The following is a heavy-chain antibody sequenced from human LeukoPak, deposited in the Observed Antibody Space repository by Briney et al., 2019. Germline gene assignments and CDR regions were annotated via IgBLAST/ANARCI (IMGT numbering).Heavy chain of an antibody. CDR3: ARPTSRPSNYYSMDV. CDR2: INPNNGNA. J-gene: IGHJ6*03. D-gene: IGHD6-13*01. V-gene: IGHV1-8*01. CDR1: GYTFTNFD. Sequence: ASVKVSCKASGYTFTNFDLNWVRQAPGQGLEWVGWINPNNGNADYAQRFQGRVTMTRDTAISTVYMELSSLTYEDSAVYYCARPTSRPSNYYSMDVWGEGTTVIVSS.